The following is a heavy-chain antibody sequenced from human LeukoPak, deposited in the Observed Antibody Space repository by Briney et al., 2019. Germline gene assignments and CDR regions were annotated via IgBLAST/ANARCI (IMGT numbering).Heavy chain of an antibody. D-gene: IGHD1-26*01. CDR3: ARGGGSYSNWFDP. CDR2: IYYSGST. V-gene: IGHV4-59*01. Sequence: SETLSLTCTVSGGSISSYYWSWIRQPPGKGLEWIGYIYYSGSTNYNPSLKSRVTISVDTSKNQFSLKLSSVTAADTAVYYCARGGGSYSNWFDPWGQGTLSPSPQ. J-gene: IGHJ5*02. CDR1: GGSISSYY.